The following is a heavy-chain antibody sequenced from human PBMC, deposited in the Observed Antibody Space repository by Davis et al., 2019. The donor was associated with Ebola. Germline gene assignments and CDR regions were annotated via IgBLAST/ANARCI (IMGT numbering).Heavy chain of an antibody. Sequence: ASVQVSCKASAYTFTGYYMHWVRQAPGQGLEWMGWINPNSGGTNYAQKFQGWVTMTRDTSISTAYMELSRLRSDDTAVYYCARERYYDFWSGPLGYWGQGTLVTVSS. CDR1: AYTFTGYY. CDR2: INPNSGGT. CDR3: ARERYYDFWSGPLGY. V-gene: IGHV1-2*04. D-gene: IGHD3-3*01. J-gene: IGHJ4*02.